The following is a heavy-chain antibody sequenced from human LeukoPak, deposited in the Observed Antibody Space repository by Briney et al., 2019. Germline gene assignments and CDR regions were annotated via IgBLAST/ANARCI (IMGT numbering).Heavy chain of an antibody. D-gene: IGHD3-22*01. CDR3: VRLDYDSSGYQLYYFHY. CDR1: GGSVSSGSYY. CDR2: VYYTGST. J-gene: IGHJ4*02. Sequence: KASETPSLTCTVSGGSVSSGSYYWSWIRQPPGKGLEWIGFVYYTGSTNYNPSLKSRVTMSVYTSNSQFSLKLSSVTAADTAVYYCVRLDYDSSGYQLYYFHYWGQGTLVTVSS. V-gene: IGHV4-61*01.